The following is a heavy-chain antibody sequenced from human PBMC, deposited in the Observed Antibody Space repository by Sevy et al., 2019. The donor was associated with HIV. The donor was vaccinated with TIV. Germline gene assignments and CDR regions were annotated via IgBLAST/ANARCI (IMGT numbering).Heavy chain of an antibody. Sequence: GGSLRLSCAASGFTVSSNYMSWVRQAPGKGLGWVSVIYSGGSTYYADSVKGRFTISRDNSKNTLYLQRNSLRAEDTAVYYCARAGYSYGFDYWGQGTLATVSS. CDR3: ARAGYSYGFDY. D-gene: IGHD5-18*01. CDR1: GFTVSSNY. CDR2: IYSGGST. J-gene: IGHJ4*02. V-gene: IGHV3-66*01.